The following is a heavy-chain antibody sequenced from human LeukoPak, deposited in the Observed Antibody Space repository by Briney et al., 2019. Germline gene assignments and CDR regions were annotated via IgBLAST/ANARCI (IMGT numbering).Heavy chain of an antibody. J-gene: IGHJ4*02. CDR1: GFTFSSYA. CDR3: AKFVLRFLGSPYYFDY. Sequence: PGGSLRLSCAASGFTFSSYAMSWVRQAPGKGLEWVSAISGSGGSTYYADSVKGRFTISRDNSKNTLYLQMNSLRAEDTALYYCAKFVLRFLGSPYYFDYWGQGTLVTVSS. V-gene: IGHV3-23*01. D-gene: IGHD3-3*01. CDR2: ISGSGGST.